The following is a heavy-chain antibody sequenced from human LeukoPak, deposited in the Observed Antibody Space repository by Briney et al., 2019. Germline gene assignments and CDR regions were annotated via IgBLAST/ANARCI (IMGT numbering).Heavy chain of an antibody. CDR1: GFTFSNYG. CDR2: ISGTDGST. D-gene: IGHD1-1*01. CDR3: AKMGSWRVSDY. V-gene: IGHV3-23*01. Sequence: GGSLRLSCAASGFTFSNYGTSWFRQAPGKGLEWVSSISGTDGSTYYTDSVKGRFTISRDNSKNTLYLQMNSLRAEDTAVYFCAKMGSWRVSDYWGQGTLVTVSS. J-gene: IGHJ4*02.